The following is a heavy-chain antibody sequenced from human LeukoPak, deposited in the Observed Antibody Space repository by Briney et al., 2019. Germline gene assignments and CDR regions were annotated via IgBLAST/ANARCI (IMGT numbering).Heavy chain of an antibody. J-gene: IGHJ4*02. CDR1: GFTFSSYA. V-gene: IGHV3-30-3*01. Sequence: GGSLRLSCAASGFTFSSYAMHWVRQAPGKGLEWVAVISYDGSNKHYADSVKGRFTISRDNSKNTLYLQMNSLRAEDTAVYYCARDSLSTVSYYFDYWGQGTLVTVSS. CDR3: ARDSLSTVSYYFDY. CDR2: ISYDGSNK.